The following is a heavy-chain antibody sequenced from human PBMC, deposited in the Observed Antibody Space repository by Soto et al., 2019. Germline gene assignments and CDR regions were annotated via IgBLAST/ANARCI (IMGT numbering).Heavy chain of an antibody. V-gene: IGHV3-21*01. CDR3: ATLLHYDILTGYYKGDY. CDR1: GFTFSSYS. CDR2: ISSSSSYI. Sequence: GGSLRLSCAASGFTFSSYSMNWVRQAPGKGLEWVSSISSSSSYIYYADSVKGRFTISRDNAKNSLYLQMNSLRAEDTAVYYCATLLHYDILTGYYKGDYWGQGTLVTVSS. J-gene: IGHJ4*02. D-gene: IGHD3-9*01.